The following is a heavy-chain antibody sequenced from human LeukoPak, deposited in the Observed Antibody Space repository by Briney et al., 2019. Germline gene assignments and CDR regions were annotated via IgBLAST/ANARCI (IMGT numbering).Heavy chain of an antibody. CDR2: IYHSGST. D-gene: IGHD3-22*01. V-gene: IGHV4-38-2*01. CDR1: GYSISSGYY. Sequence: SETLSLTCAVSGYSISSGYYWGWIRQPPGKGLEWIGSIYHSGSTYYNPSLKSRVTISVDTSKNQFSLKLSSVTAADTAVYYCARYIFSVGYYYDSSGYYFDYWGQGTLVTVSS. J-gene: IGHJ4*02. CDR3: ARYIFSVGYYYDSSGYYFDY.